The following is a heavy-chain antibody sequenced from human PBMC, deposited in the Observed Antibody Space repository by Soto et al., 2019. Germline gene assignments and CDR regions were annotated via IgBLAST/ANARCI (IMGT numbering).Heavy chain of an antibody. CDR2: IIPIFGTA. CDR1: GGTFSSYA. CDR3: ARDPEGIAVAGTLRYYYGMDV. V-gene: IGHV1-69*13. Sequence: ASVKVSCKASGGTFSSYAISWVRQAPGQGLEWMGGIIPIFGTANYAQKFQGRVTITADESTSTAYMELSSLRSEDTAVYYCARDPEGIAVAGTLRYYYGMDVWGQGTTVTVSS. D-gene: IGHD6-19*01. J-gene: IGHJ6*02.